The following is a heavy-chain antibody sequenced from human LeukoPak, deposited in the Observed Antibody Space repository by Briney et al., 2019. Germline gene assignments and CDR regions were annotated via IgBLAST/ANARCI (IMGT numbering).Heavy chain of an antibody. J-gene: IGHJ4*02. CDR3: VRLRYSSSWKYFDY. CDR2: IYYSGST. Sequence: SETLSLTCTVSGGSISSYYWSWIRQPPGKGLEWIGYIYYSGSTNYNPSLKSRVTISVDTSKNQFSLKLSSVTAADTAVYYCVRLRYSSSWKYFDYWGQGTLVTVSS. D-gene: IGHD6-13*01. CDR1: GGSISSYY. V-gene: IGHV4-59*08.